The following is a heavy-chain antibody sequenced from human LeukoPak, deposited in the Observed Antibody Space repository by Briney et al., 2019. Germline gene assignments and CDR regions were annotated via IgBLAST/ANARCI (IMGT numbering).Heavy chain of an antibody. V-gene: IGHV4-4*07. CDR3: ARDWGGVIVIFDY. J-gene: IGHJ4*02. CDR1: GGSISSYS. D-gene: IGHD3-16*02. CDR2: IYTSGST. Sequence: SETLTLTCTVSGGSISSYSWSWMRQPAGKGLEWIGRIYTSGSTIYNPSLESRVTMSVDTSKNQLSLKLRSVTAADTAVYYCARDWGGVIVIFDYWGQGTLVTVSS.